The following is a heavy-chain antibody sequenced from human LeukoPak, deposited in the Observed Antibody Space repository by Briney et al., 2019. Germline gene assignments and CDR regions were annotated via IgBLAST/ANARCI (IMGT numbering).Heavy chain of an antibody. D-gene: IGHD5-12*01. J-gene: IGHJ4*02. V-gene: IGHV4-34*01. CDR3: ASKRGYSGYGRSPFTAFDY. Sequence: SETLSLTCAVYGGSFSGYYWSWIRQPPGKGLEWIGEINHSGSTNYNPSLKSRVTISVDTSKNQFSLKLSSVTAADTAVYYCASKRGYSGYGRSPFTAFDYWGQGTLVTVSS. CDR2: INHSGST. CDR1: GGSFSGYY.